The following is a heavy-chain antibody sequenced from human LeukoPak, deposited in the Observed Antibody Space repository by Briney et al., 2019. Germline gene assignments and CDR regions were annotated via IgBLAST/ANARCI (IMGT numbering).Heavy chain of an antibody. V-gene: IGHV4-61*02. CDR2: VYTTGST. CDR1: GGSISSGSYY. Sequence: SETLSLTCTVSGGSISSGSYYWSWIRQPAGKGLEWIGRVYTTGSTNYNPSLKSRVTISLDTSKNQFSLKLSSVTAADTPVYYCARGYDWNYILAXWGQGTLVTV. CDR3: ARGYDWNYILAX. J-gene: IGHJ5*02. D-gene: IGHD1-7*01.